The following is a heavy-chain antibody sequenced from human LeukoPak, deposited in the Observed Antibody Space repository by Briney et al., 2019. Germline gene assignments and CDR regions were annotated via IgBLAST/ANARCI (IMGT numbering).Heavy chain of an antibody. D-gene: IGHD2-2*01. CDR2: ISSSSSYI. Sequence: GGSLRLSCAASGFTFSSYSMNWVRQAPGKGLEWVSSISSSSSYIYYADSVKGRFTISRDNAKNSLYLQMNSLRAEDTAVYYCARDDEGYCSSTSCYPPVPIDYWGRGTLVTVSS. V-gene: IGHV3-21*01. J-gene: IGHJ4*02. CDR3: ARDDEGYCSSTSCYPPVPIDY. CDR1: GFTFSSYS.